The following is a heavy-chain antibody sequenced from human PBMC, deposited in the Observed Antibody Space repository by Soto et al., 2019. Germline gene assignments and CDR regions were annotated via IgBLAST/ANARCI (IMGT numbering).Heavy chain of an antibody. Sequence: GGSLRLSCAASGFTFSSYAMSWVRQAPGKGGEWVSDINQGGSGKYYADSVKGRFTISRDNAKNSLYLQVNSLRAEDTAMYYCARDLRGATGPFDYWGQGTLVTVSS. CDR1: GFTFSSYA. V-gene: IGHV3-7*03. J-gene: IGHJ4*02. D-gene: IGHD1-26*01. CDR2: INQGGSGK. CDR3: ARDLRGATGPFDY.